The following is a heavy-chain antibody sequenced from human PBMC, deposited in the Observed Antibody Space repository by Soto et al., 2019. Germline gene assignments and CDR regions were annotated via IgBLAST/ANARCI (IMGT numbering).Heavy chain of an antibody. Sequence: EVQLVESGGGLVQPGGSLRLSCVVSAFTYTNYWLHWVRQAPGTGLVWVSRISGDGSGTGYADPVEGRFTISRDNAKNTVYLQMNSLRAEDTAVYYCARVLRGEYGTDVWGQGTTVTVSS. J-gene: IGHJ6*02. CDR3: ARVLRGEYGTDV. V-gene: IGHV3-74*01. CDR2: ISGDGSGT. CDR1: AFTYTNYW. D-gene: IGHD3-10*01.